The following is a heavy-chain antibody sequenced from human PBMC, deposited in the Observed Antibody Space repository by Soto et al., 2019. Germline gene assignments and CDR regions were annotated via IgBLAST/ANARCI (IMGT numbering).Heavy chain of an antibody. D-gene: IGHD6-25*01. CDR3: ARGGGTGYNGLDV. CDR2: ISYSGTT. V-gene: IGHV4-59*01. CDR1: GGSIISDY. Sequence: SETLSLTCTVAGGSIISDYWSWIRQAPGKGLEWIGYISYSGTTNYNSSLKRRVTISIDTSKNQFSLKLSSVTAADTAVYYCARGGGTGYNGLDVWGQGTTVTVSS. J-gene: IGHJ6*02.